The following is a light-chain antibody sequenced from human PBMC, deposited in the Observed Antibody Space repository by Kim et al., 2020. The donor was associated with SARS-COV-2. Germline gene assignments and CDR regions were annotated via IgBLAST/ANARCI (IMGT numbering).Light chain of an antibody. V-gene: IGKV1-27*01. CDR1: RAISNY. Sequence: DIQMTQSPSSLSASVGDRVTITCRASRAISNYLAWYRQKPGQPPELLIYGASTLQSGVPSRFSASGSGTDFTLTISHLQPEDVATYYCQKYNSVPLTFGGGTKVDIK. CDR2: GAS. CDR3: QKYNSVPLT. J-gene: IGKJ4*01.